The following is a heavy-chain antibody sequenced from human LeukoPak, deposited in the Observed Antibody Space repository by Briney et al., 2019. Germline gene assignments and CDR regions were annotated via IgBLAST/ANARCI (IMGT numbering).Heavy chain of an antibody. J-gene: IGHJ3*02. CDR1: GFTFRSYW. CDR2: IKQDGSEK. V-gene: IGHV3-7*04. CDR3: ARDSGYDSSGYYSYDAFDI. Sequence: GGSLRLSCAASGFTFRSYWMSWVRQAPGKGLEWVANIKQDGSEKNYVDSMEGRLTISRDNAKNSLYLQMNSLRAEDTAVYYCARDSGYDSSGYYSYDAFDIWGQGTMVTVSS. D-gene: IGHD3-22*01.